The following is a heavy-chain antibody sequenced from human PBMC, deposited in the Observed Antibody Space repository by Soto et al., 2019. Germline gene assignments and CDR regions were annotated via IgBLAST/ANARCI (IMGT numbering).Heavy chain of an antibody. Sequence: GASVKVSCKASGGTFSSYAISWVRQAPGQGLEWMGGIIPIFGTANYAQKFQGRVTITADKSTSTAYMELSSLRSEDTAVYYCAVQGLKRGRVDFDYWGQGTLVTVS. V-gene: IGHV1-69*06. CDR3: AVQGLKRGRVDFDY. CDR1: GGTFSSYA. J-gene: IGHJ4*02. D-gene: IGHD3-16*01. CDR2: IIPIFGTA.